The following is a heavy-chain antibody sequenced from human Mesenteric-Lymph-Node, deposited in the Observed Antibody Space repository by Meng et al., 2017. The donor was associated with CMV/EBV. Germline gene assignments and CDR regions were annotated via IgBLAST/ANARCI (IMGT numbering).Heavy chain of an antibody. CDR1: GGTFSSYA. Sequence: ASVKVSCKASGGTFSSYAISWVRQAPGQGLEWMGWINPTSGDTRFAQKFQGRVTLTRDTSISAVYMELSRLMSDDTAVYYCARSPLALMVYGIGERYHYGMDVWGQGTTVTVSS. CDR2: INPTSGDT. V-gene: IGHV1-2*02. CDR3: ARSPLALMVYGIGERYHYGMDV. D-gene: IGHD2-8*01. J-gene: IGHJ6*02.